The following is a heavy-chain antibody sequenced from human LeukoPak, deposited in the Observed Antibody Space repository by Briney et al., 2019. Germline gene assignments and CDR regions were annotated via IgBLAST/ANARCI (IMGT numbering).Heavy chain of an antibody. J-gene: IGHJ6*03. CDR3: ARWAAGPMVRGVTAKFYYMDV. CDR2: IHYSGST. CDR1: GISITTYY. Sequence: SETLSLTCTVSGISITTYYWSWIRQPPGKGLEWIGLIHYSGSTTYNPSLKSRVTISVDTSKNQFSLKLSSVTAADTAVYYCARWAAGPMVRGVTAKFYYMDVWGKGTTVTVSS. D-gene: IGHD3-10*01. V-gene: IGHV4-59*12.